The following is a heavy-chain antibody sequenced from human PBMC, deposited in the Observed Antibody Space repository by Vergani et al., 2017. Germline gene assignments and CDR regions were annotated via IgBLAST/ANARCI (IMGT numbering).Heavy chain of an antibody. CDR2: INHSGST. CDR1: GGSFSGYY. J-gene: IGHJ6*02. CDR3: ARAKTGAFLEWLLDYYYYGMDV. D-gene: IGHD3-3*02. V-gene: IGHV4-34*01. Sequence: QVQLQQWGAGLLKPSETLSLTCAVYGGSFSGYYWSWIRQPPGKGLEWIGEINHSGSTNYNPSLKSRVTISVDTSKNQFSVKLSSVTAADTAVYYCARAKTGAFLEWLLDYYYYGMDVWGQGTTVTVSS.